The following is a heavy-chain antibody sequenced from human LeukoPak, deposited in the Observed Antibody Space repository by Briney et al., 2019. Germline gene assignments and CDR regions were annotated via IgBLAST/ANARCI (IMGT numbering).Heavy chain of an antibody. Sequence: SETLSLTCTVSGDSISPGGYYWYWIRQHPGKGLEWIGYVYYSGSTYYNPSFGSRLTISVDTSKNQFSLNLSSLTAADTAVYYCARGHGFCSSTSCYEFDYWGQGTLVTVSS. V-gene: IGHV4-31*03. D-gene: IGHD2-2*01. J-gene: IGHJ4*02. CDR2: VYYSGST. CDR1: GDSISPGGYY. CDR3: ARGHGFCSSTSCYEFDY.